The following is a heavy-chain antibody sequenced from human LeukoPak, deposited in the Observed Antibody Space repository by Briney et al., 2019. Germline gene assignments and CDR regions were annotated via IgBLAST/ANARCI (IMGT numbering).Heavy chain of an antibody. V-gene: IGHV3-7*01. CDR1: GFTFSSYW. Sequence: PGGSLRLSCAASGFTFSSYWMSWVRQAPGKGLEWVANIKQDGSEKYYVDSVKGRFTISRDNAKNSLYLQMNSLRAEDTAVYYCARDQNWNYGDYFDYWGQGTLVTVSS. CDR2: IKQDGSEK. J-gene: IGHJ4*02. D-gene: IGHD1-7*01. CDR3: ARDQNWNYGDYFDY.